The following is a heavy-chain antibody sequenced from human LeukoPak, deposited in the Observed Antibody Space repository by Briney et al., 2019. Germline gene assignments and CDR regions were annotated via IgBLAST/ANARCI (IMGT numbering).Heavy chain of an antibody. Sequence: ASVKVSCKASGYTFTSYDINWVRQATGQGLEWMAWMNPNSGNTGYAQKFQGRVTMTRNTSISTAYMELSSLRSEDTAVYYCARGGRGYSYGRPQTTFDYWGQGTLVTVSS. CDR3: ARGGRGYSYGRPQTTFDY. CDR2: MNPNSGNT. D-gene: IGHD5-18*01. J-gene: IGHJ4*02. V-gene: IGHV1-8*01. CDR1: GYTFTSYD.